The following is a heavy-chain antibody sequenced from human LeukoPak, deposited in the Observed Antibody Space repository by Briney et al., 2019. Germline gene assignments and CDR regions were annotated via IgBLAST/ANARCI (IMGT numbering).Heavy chain of an antibody. D-gene: IGHD4-17*01. CDR1: GFTFINYA. CDR3: AKAPFTVTTGYYYYMDV. J-gene: IGHJ6*03. CDR2: SSGSGAST. Sequence: GSLRLSCVGSGFTFINYAMTWVRQSPGRGLEHVSSSSGSGASTHYADSVKGRFTISRDNSKNTLYLQMNSLRAEDTAVYYCAKAPFTVTTGYYYYMDVWGKGTTVTVSS. V-gene: IGHV3-23*01.